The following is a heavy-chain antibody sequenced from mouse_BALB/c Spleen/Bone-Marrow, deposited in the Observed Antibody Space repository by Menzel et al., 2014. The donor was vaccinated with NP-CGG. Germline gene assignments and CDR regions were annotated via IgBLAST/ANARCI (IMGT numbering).Heavy chain of an antibody. Sequence: QVQLQQPGAELVRPGASVKLSCKASGYTFTSYRINWVKQRPGQGLEWIGNIYPSDSYTNYNQKFKDKATLTVDKSSSTAYMQLSSPTSEDSAVYYCTREGYYGSSYVDYWGQGTTLTVSS. CDR1: GYTFTSYR. V-gene: IGHV1-69*02. CDR2: IYPSDSYT. D-gene: IGHD1-1*01. CDR3: TREGYYGSSYVDY. J-gene: IGHJ2*01.